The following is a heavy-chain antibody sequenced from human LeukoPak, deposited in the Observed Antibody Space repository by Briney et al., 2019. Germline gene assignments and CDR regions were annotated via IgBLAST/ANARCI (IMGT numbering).Heavy chain of an antibody. Sequence: SETLSLTCAVSGGSISSTSYYWAWIRQPPGKGLEWIGTIYYSGSTYHNPSLKSRVTLSVDTSRNQFSLGLSSVDAADTAVYYCAKAGVRYFDSSGLYAFDFWGQGTTVTVSS. CDR2: IYYSGST. J-gene: IGHJ3*01. V-gene: IGHV4-39*01. CDR1: GGSISSTSYY. D-gene: IGHD3-22*01. CDR3: AKAGVRYFDSSGLYAFDF.